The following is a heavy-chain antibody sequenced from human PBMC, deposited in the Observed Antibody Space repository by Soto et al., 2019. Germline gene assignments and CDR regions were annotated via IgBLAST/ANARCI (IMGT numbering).Heavy chain of an antibody. CDR2: ISYDGSNK. CDR1: GFTFSSYV. Sequence: GGSLRLSCAASGFTFSSYVMHWVRQAPGKGLEWVAVISYDGSNKYYADSVKGRFTISRDNSKNTLYLQMNSLRAEDTAVYYCAGEGGSYYRTLDPWGQGTLVTVSS. V-gene: IGHV3-30-3*01. J-gene: IGHJ5*02. D-gene: IGHD1-26*01. CDR3: AGEGGSYYRTLDP.